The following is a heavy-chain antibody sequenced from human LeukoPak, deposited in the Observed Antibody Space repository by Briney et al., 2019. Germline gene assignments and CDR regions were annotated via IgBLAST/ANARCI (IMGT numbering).Heavy chain of an antibody. J-gene: IGHJ4*02. CDR1: GFTFSSYA. CDR3: AKGGHYYDSSGYLDY. V-gene: IGHV3-23*01. D-gene: IGHD3-22*01. Sequence: PGGSLRLSCAASGFTFSSYAMSWVRQAPGEGLEWVAAIRGIDGSTYYADSVKGRFTISRDNSKNTLYLQMNSLGAEDTAVYYCAKGGHYYDSSGYLDYWGQGTLVTVSS. CDR2: IRGIDGST.